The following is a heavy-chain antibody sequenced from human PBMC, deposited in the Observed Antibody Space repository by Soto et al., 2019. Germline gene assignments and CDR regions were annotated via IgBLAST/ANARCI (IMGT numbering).Heavy chain of an antibody. J-gene: IGHJ6*02. Sequence: SETLSLTCTVYGGSFSGYYWSWSRQPPGKGLEWIGEINHSGSTNYNPSLKSRVTISVDTSKNQFSLKLSSVTAADTAVYYCARDPSYYDSSGYIGGSEVWCPGNMVTVFS. CDR3: ARDPSYYDSSGYIGGSEV. CDR1: GGSFSGYY. CDR2: INHSGST. V-gene: IGHV4-34*01. D-gene: IGHD3-22*01.